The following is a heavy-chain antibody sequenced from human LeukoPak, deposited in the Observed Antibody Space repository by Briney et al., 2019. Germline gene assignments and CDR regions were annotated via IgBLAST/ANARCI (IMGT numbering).Heavy chain of an antibody. CDR3: AKDWFGELYDPYFDY. CDR2: IRYDGSNK. J-gene: IGHJ4*02. CDR1: GFTFSSYG. V-gene: IGHV3-30*02. Sequence: GGTLRFCCAASGFTFSSYGMHWLRQAPGKGLGRVAFIRYDGSNKYYADSVKGRFTISRDNSKNTLYLQMNSLRAEDTAVYYCAKDWFGELYDPYFDYWGQGTLVTVSS. D-gene: IGHD3-10*01.